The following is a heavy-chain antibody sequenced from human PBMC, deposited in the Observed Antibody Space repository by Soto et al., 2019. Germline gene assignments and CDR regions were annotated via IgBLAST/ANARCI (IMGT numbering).Heavy chain of an antibody. Sequence: GASVKVSCKASGGTFSSYTISWVRQAPGQGLEWMGRIIPILGIANYAQKFQGRVTMTRDTSTSTVYMDLSSLRSEDTAVYYCARVYCSGGGCYGIDYWGQGTLVTVSS. J-gene: IGHJ4*02. CDR3: ARVYCSGGGCYGIDY. V-gene: IGHV1-69*02. D-gene: IGHD2-15*01. CDR2: IIPILGIA. CDR1: GGTFSSYT.